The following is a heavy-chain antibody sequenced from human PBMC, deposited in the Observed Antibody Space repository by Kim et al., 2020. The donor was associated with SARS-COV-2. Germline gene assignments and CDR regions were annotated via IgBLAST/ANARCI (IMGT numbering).Heavy chain of an antibody. D-gene: IGHD3-16*01. CDR3: ARERGGYYFDY. Sequence: TNYANSVKGRLTISRDNSRNTRFLQMGDLRADDMAVYYCARERGGYYFDYWGQGTLVTVSS. J-gene: IGHJ4*02. V-gene: IGHV3-64*01. CDR2: T.